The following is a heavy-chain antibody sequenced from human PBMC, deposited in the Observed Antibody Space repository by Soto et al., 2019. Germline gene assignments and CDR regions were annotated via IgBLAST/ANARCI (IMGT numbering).Heavy chain of an antibody. J-gene: IGHJ1*01. V-gene: IGHV3-23*01. CDR3: ANYYGDYGVGELFQH. CDR2: ITGSGRST. D-gene: IGHD4-17*01. Sequence: EVQLLESGGDLVQPGGSLRLSCALSGFTFSNYPMNWVRQAPGKGLEWVSAITGSGRSTYYAEAVKGRFTISRDNSKNALYMQMNRLRADDTAVYYCANYYGDYGVGELFQHWGECTLVTV. CDR1: GFTFSNYP.